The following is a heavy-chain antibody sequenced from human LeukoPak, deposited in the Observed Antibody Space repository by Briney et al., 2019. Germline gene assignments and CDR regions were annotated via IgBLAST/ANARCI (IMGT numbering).Heavy chain of an antibody. CDR1: GFTVSSNY. D-gene: IGHD6-6*01. J-gene: IGHJ4*02. CDR3: ARDGSSSFREDY. CDR2: IYSGGST. Sequence: GGSLRLSCAASGFTVSSNYMSWVRQAPGKGLEWVSVIYSGGSTYYADSVKGRLTISRDNSKNTLYLQMNSLRAEDTAVYYCARDGSSSFREDYWGQGTLVTVSS. V-gene: IGHV3-66*02.